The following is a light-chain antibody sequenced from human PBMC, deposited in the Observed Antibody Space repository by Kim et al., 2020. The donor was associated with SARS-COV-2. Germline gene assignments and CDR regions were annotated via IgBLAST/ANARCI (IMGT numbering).Light chain of an antibody. CDR3: QQYHDWPPIT. CDR1: QTLPSN. CDR2: GAS. Sequence: SPGEGATLSCRASQTLPSNLAGYQHHPGQAPRLLIYGASTRATGVPARFSGSGSGTEFTLTISSLQSEDSALYYCQQYHDWPPITFGQGTRLEIK. J-gene: IGKJ5*01. V-gene: IGKV3-15*01.